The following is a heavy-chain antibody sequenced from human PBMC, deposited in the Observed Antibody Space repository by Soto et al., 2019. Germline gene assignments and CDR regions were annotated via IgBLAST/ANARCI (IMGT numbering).Heavy chain of an antibody. CDR1: GYTFTGYY. J-gene: IGHJ6*02. Sequence: ASVKVSCRDSGYTFTGYYMHWVRQAPVQGRGWMGWINPNSGGTNYAQRFQGWVTMTRDTPISTAYMELSRIRSGDAAVYYCARGRTSSSWHTYYYGMDVWGQGTTVTVSS. CDR2: INPNSGGT. D-gene: IGHD6-13*01. V-gene: IGHV1-2*04. CDR3: ARGRTSSSWHTYYYGMDV.